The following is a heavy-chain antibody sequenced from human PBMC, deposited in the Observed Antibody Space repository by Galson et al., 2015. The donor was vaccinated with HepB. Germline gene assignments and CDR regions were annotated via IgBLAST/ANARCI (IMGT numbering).Heavy chain of an antibody. CDR2: INPNSGGT. Sequence: SVKVSCKASGYTFTGYYMHWVRQAPGQGLEWMGRINPNSGGTNYAQKFQGRVTITADESTSTAYMELSSLRSEDTAVYYCARPRGGSGYDSNYYYYGMDLWGQGTTVTVSS. D-gene: IGHD5-12*01. CDR1: GYTFTGYY. V-gene: IGHV1-2*06. J-gene: IGHJ6*02. CDR3: ARPRGGSGYDSNYYYYGMDL.